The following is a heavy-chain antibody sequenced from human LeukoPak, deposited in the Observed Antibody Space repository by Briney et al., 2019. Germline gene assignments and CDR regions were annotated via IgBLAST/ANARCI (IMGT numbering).Heavy chain of an antibody. V-gene: IGHV3-74*01. CDR2: TNTDESRT. CDR1: GFTFGDYW. CDR3: ARGGDYGDFPDY. D-gene: IGHD4-17*01. J-gene: IGHJ4*02. Sequence: GGSLRLSCAASGFTFGDYWMHWVRQAPGKWLVWVSRTNTDESRTSYTDSVKGRFTISRDNARNTLYLQMNSLRVEDTAVYYCARGGDYGDFPDYWGQGTLVTVSS.